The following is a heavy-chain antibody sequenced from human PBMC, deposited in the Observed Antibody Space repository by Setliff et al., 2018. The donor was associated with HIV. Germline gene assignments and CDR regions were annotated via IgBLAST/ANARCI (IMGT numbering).Heavy chain of an antibody. CDR2: ITADGSNT. J-gene: IGHJ4*02. Sequence: GGSLRLSCAASGFTFRSYWVHWVRQAPGKGLVWVSYITADGSNTKYTDSVKGRFTITRDNAKNTVFLQMNSLRVEDTAVYYCARDGGFGTPYDYWGQGALVT. CDR3: ARDGGFGTPYDY. CDR1: GFTFRSYW. D-gene: IGHD2-15*01. V-gene: IGHV3-74*01.